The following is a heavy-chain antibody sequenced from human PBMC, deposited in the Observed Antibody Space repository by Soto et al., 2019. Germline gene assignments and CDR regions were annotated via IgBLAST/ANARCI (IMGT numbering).Heavy chain of an antibody. D-gene: IGHD7-27*01. CDR1: GYTFSSYA. V-gene: IGHV1-3*01. J-gene: IGHJ4*02. Sequence: QVHLVQSGAEVRKSGASVKVSCKASGYTFSSYAMHWVRQAPGQRLEWMGWINAGYGNTKSSQKFRDRVTISRDTSASTAYMELTSLRSEDTAVYYCARDTGDGTFDFWGQGTLVTVSS. CDR2: INAGYGNT. CDR3: ARDTGDGTFDF.